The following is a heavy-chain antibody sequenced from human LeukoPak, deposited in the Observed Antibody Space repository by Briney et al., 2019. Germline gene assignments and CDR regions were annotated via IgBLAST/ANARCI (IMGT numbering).Heavy chain of an antibody. CDR2: IYHSGDT. CDR1: GYSITSGYY. D-gene: IGHD1-14*01. J-gene: IGHJ5*02. Sequence: PSETLSLTCIVSGYSITSGYYWGWIRQPPGKGLEWIGSIYHSGDTYYNPSLKSRVTISVDTSKNQFSLKLSSVTAADTAVYYCARYHRSNFDPWGQGTLVTVSS. V-gene: IGHV4-38-2*02. CDR3: ARYHRSNFDP.